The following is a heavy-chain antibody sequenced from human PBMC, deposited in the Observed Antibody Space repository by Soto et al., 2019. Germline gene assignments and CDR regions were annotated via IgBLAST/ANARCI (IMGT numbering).Heavy chain of an antibody. J-gene: IGHJ4*02. V-gene: IGHV3-23*01. Sequence: EVQLFESGGCLVRPGGSLRLSCADSGFTFSNFGMGWFRQVPGKGLEWVSTIGPTGISSHFADSVKGRFIISRDNSKNTLSLEMNGLRVEDTAVFYCVKAGDWWSFDHWGQGTLVTVSS. CDR3: VKAGDWWSFDH. CDR1: GFTFSNFG. D-gene: IGHD2-15*01. CDR2: IGPTGISS.